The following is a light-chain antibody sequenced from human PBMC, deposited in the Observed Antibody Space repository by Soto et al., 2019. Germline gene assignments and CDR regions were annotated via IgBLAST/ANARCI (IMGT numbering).Light chain of an antibody. CDR1: QSGSSN. CDR3: QQYHNWPPLT. CDR2: GAS. J-gene: IGKJ4*01. Sequence: EIVMTQSPGTLSVSPGERVTLSCRASQSGSSNLAWYQHKPGQAPRLLIYGASSRATGIPARFSGSGSETEFTLTISSLQSEDFAVYFCQQYHNWPPLTFGGGTKVEIK. V-gene: IGKV3-15*01.